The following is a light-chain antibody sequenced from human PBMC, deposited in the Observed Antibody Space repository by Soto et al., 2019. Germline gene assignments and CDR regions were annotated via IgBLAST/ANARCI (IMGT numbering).Light chain of an antibody. V-gene: IGLV2-14*01. J-gene: IGLJ1*01. CDR3: SSHTSYSTRV. CDR2: EVS. Sequence: QSVLTQPASVSGSPGQSTAISCTGTSSDVGGYNYVSWYQQHPGKAPKLMIHEVSNRPSGISDRFSGSKSGNTASLTISGLQADDEADYYCSSHTSYSTRVFGTGTQLTVL. CDR1: SSDVGGYNY.